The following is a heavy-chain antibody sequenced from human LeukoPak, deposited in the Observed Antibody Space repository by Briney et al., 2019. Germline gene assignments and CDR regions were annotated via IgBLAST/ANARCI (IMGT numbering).Heavy chain of an antibody. CDR2: IYTSGST. Sequence: SETLSLTCTVSGGSISSYYWSWIRQPAGKGLEWIGRIYTSGSTNYNPSLKSRVTMSVDTSKNQFSLRLNSVTAADTAVYYCARKYYYALGIYYDFWGQGTLVTVSS. CDR3: ARKYYYALGIYYDF. J-gene: IGHJ4*02. V-gene: IGHV4-4*07. D-gene: IGHD3-10*01. CDR1: GGSISSYY.